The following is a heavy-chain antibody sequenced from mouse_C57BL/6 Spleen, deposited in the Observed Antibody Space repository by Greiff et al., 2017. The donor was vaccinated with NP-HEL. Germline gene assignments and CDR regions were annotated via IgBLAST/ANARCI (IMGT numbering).Heavy chain of an antibody. V-gene: IGHV5-6*01. CDR1: GFTFSSYG. CDR2: ISSGGSYT. CDR3: ARQEYYYGSSYDWYFDV. Sequence: VQLKESGGDLVKPGGSLKLSCAASGFTFSSYGMSWVRQTPDKRLEWVATISSGGSYTYYPDSVKGRFTISRDNAKNTLYLQMSSLKAEDTAMYYCARQEYYYGSSYDWYFDVWGTGTTVTVSS. J-gene: IGHJ1*03. D-gene: IGHD1-1*01.